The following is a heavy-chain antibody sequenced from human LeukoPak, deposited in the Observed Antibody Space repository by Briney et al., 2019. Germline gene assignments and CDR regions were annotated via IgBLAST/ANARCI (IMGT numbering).Heavy chain of an antibody. J-gene: IGHJ4*02. CDR3: ARAGIAVAAFYFDY. V-gene: IGHV6-1*01. CDR2: TYYRSEWYN. Sequence: SQTLSLSCAISGDSVSTSGVAWNWVRQSPSRGLEWLGRTYYRSEWYNDYAVSVKSRITINPDTSKNQFSLQLNSVTPEDTAVYYCARAGIAVAAFYFDYWGQGTLVTVSS. D-gene: IGHD6-19*01. CDR1: GDSVSTSGVA.